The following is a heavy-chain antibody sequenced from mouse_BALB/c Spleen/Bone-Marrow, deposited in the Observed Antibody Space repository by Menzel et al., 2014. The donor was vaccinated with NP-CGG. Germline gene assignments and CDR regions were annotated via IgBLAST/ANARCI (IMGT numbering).Heavy chain of an antibody. D-gene: IGHD2-14*01. CDR1: GFAFSSYD. V-gene: IGHV5-12-1*01. J-gene: IGHJ3*01. CDR2: ISSGGGST. Sequence: EVKLMESGGGLVKPGGSLKLSCAASGFAFSSYDMSWVRQTPEKRLGWVAYISSGGGSTYYPDTVKGRFTISRDNAKNTLYLQMSSLKSEDTAMYYCARLPSYYRYEDAYWGQGTLVTVSA. CDR3: ARLPSYYRYEDAY.